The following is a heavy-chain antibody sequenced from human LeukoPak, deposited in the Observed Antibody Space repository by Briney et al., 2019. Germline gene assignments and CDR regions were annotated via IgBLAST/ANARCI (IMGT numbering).Heavy chain of an antibody. CDR3: AKKWELLVDAAFDI. V-gene: IGHV3-30*18. J-gene: IGHJ3*02. Sequence: GGSLRLSCAASGFTFSSYGIHWVRQAPGKGLEWVAVISYDGSNKYYADSVKGRFTISRDNSKNTLYLQVNSLRAEDTAVYYCAKKWELLVDAAFDIWGQGTMVTVSS. CDR2: ISYDGSNK. D-gene: IGHD1-26*01. CDR1: GFTFSSYG.